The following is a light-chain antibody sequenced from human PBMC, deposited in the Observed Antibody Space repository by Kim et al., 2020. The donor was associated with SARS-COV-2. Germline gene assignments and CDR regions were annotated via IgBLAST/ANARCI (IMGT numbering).Light chain of an antibody. Sequence: QSALTQPASVSGSPGQSITISCTGTSSDVGGFNYVSWYQQHPGKAPKLMIYDVTKRPSGVSNHFSGSKSGNTASLTISGLQAEDEADYYCNSYTSRSTYVFGTGTKVTV. V-gene: IGLV2-14*03. CDR1: SSDVGGFNY. J-gene: IGLJ1*01. CDR3: NSYTSRSTYV. CDR2: DVT.